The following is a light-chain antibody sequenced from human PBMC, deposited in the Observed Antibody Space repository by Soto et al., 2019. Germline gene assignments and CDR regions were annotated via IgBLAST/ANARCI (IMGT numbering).Light chain of an antibody. CDR2: EVN. J-gene: IGLJ3*02. V-gene: IGLV2-14*01. CDR1: RSDVGGYNY. CDR3: SSYSSSSTLWV. Sequence: QSALTQPRSVSGSPGQSVTISCTGTRSDVGGYNYVSWYQQHPGKAPKLMIYEVNNRPSGVSNRFSGSKSGNTASLTISGLQAEDEADYYCSSYSSSSTLWVFGGGTKLTVL.